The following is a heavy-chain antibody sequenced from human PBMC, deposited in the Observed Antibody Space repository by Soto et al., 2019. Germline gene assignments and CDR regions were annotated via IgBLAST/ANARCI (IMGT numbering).Heavy chain of an antibody. Sequence: GGSLRLSCAASGFTFSSYWMHWVRQAPGKGLVWVSRINSDGSSTSYADSVKGRFTISRDNAKNTLYLQMNSLRAEDTAVYYCASDPLLEGWFDPWGQGTLVTVSS. CDR3: ASDPLLEGWFDP. CDR2: INSDGSST. J-gene: IGHJ5*02. V-gene: IGHV3-74*01. CDR1: GFTFSSYW. D-gene: IGHD3-3*01.